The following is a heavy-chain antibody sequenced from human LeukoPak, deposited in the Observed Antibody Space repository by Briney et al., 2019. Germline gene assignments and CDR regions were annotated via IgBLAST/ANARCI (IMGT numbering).Heavy chain of an antibody. Sequence: GGSLRLSCTASGFTFGDYAMSWFRQAPGKGLEWVGFIRSKAYGGTTEYAASVKGRFTISRDDSKSIAYLQMNSLRAEDTAVYYCAKPFELNDYWGQGTLVTVSS. J-gene: IGHJ4*02. CDR2: IRSKAYGGTT. CDR1: GFTFGDYA. V-gene: IGHV3-49*03. D-gene: IGHD3-9*01. CDR3: AKPFELNDY.